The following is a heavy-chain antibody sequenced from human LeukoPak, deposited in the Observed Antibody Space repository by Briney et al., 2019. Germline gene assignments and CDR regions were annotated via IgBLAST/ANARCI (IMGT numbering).Heavy chain of an antibody. V-gene: IGHV3-74*01. CDR2: INTDGTMT. CDR3: SRIIVGATGVDY. D-gene: IGHD1-26*01. Sequence: GGSLRLSCVASGFPFSNYWMHWVRQAPGKGLVWVSRINTDGTMTHYADSAKGRFTISRDNAKNTLYLQMNSLRAEDTAVYYCSRIIVGATGVDYWGQGTLVTVSS. CDR1: GFPFSNYW. J-gene: IGHJ4*02.